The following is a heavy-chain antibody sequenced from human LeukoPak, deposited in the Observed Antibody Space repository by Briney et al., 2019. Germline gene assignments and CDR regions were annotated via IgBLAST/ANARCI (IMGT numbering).Heavy chain of an antibody. V-gene: IGHV3-23*01. CDR3: AKDLVVVPAAIDY. CDR1: GFPFSSYA. CDR2: ISGSGGST. D-gene: IGHD2-2*01. Sequence: PGGSLRLSCAASGFPFSSYAMSWVLQAPGKGLEWVSAISGSGGSTYYADSVKGRFTISRDNSKNTLYLQMNSLRAEDTAVYYCAKDLVVVPAAIDYWGQGTLVTVSS. J-gene: IGHJ4*02.